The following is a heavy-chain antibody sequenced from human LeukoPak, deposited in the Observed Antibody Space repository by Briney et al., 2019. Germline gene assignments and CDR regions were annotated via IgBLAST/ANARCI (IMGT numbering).Heavy chain of an antibody. J-gene: IGHJ6*02. D-gene: IGHD6-13*01. Sequence: PGGSLILSCVASGFTFRSYDLHWVRQTTGKGLEWVSAIGTADDTFYPDSVKGRFTISRDDAKNSLYLQMSNLRVGDTAVYYCARSGYYHYYGLDVWGQGTTVTVSS. CDR3: ARSGYYHYYGLDV. CDR2: IGTADDT. V-gene: IGHV3-13*04. CDR1: GFTFRSYD.